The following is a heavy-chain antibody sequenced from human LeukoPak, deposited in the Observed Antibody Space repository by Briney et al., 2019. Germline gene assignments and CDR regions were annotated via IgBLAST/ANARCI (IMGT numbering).Heavy chain of an antibody. CDR1: GGSFSGYY. CDR2: SNHSGST. Sequence: SETLSLTCAVYGGSFSGYYWSWIRQPPGKGLEWIGESNHSGSTNYNPSLKSRVTISVDTSKNQFSLKLSSVTAADTAVYYCARGGYYYASSGYLPYYYYTDVWGKGTRSPSP. CDR3: ARGGYYYASSGYLPYYYYTDV. J-gene: IGHJ6*03. D-gene: IGHD3-22*01. V-gene: IGHV4-34*01.